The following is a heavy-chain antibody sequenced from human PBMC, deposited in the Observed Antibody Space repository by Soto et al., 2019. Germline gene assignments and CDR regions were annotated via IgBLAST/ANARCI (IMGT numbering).Heavy chain of an antibody. D-gene: IGHD1-1*01. J-gene: IGHJ4*02. V-gene: IGHV3-30*18. CDR2: ILYDESDQ. Sequence: QVQLVESGGGVVQPGRSLRLSCSASGFTFSDYTMHWVRQAPGRGLEWVAIILYDESDQYYSDSVKGRFTISRDNSKNTLYLHMHSLTTEDTAVYYCAKDGTHLWSKQYYFDSRGQGALVTVSS. CDR3: AKDGTHLWSKQYYFDS. CDR1: GFTFSDYT.